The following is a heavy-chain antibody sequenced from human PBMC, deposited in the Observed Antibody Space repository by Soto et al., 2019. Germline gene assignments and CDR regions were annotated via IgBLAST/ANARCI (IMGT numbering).Heavy chain of an antibody. D-gene: IGHD2-15*01. J-gene: IGHJ4*02. CDR1: GYDFTTYG. CDR2: ISAQNGNT. CDR3: ARGWYGDY. V-gene: IGHV1-18*01. Sequence: QVHLVQSGAEVKKPGASVKVSCKGSGYDFTTYGITWVRQAPGQGLEWMAWISAQNGNTDYAQKLQGRVTVTRDTSTSTAYMELRSLRTDDTAVYYCARGWYGDYWGKGALVTVSS.